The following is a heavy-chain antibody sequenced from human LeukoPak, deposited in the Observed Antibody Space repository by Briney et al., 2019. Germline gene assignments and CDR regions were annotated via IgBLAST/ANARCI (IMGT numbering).Heavy chain of an antibody. V-gene: IGHV1-8*02. J-gene: IGHJ5*02. CDR2: MNPNSGNT. CDR1: GGTFSSYA. CDR3: ARVPTHRSIAARPEDWFDP. Sequence: GASVKVSCTASGGTFSSYAISWVRQATGQGLEWMGWMNPNSGNTGYSQKFQGRVTMTRNTSISTPYMELSSLRYEDTAVYYCARVPTHRSIAARPEDWFDPWGQGTLVTVPS. D-gene: IGHD6-6*01.